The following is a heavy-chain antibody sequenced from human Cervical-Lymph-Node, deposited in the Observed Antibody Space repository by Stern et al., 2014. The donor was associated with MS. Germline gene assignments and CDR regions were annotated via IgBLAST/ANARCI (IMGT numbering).Heavy chain of an antibody. D-gene: IGHD3-16*01. J-gene: IGHJ4*02. V-gene: IGHV1-46*01. CDR3: TRAVGGVGRE. CDR2: INPTGSVT. CDR1: GYTFTNYY. Sequence: DQLVESGPEVTKPGASVMVSCKTSGYTFTNYYIHWVRQAPGQGLEWLGIINPTGSVTASAQKFQGRLTMTKDIATTTDYLMMITLTSEDAAMYYCTRAVGGVGREWGQGTLVVVSS.